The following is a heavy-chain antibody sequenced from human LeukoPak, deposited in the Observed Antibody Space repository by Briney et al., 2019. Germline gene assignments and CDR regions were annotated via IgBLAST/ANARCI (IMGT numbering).Heavy chain of an antibody. D-gene: IGHD3-9*01. J-gene: IGHJ4*02. V-gene: IGHV4-39*07. CDR2: IYYSGST. CDR1: GGSISSSSYY. CDR3: ARLVTPRSHQVDY. Sequence: SETLSLTCSVSGGSISSSSYYWGWIRQPPGKGLEWIGSIYYSGSTYYNPSLKSRVTISVDTSKNQFSLKLSSVTAADTAVYYCARLVTPRSHQVDYWGQGTLVTVSS.